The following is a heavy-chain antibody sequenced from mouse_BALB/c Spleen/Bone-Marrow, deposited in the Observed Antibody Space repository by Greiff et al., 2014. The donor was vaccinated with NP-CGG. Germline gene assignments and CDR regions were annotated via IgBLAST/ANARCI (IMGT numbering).Heavy chain of an antibody. V-gene: IGHV7-3*02. CDR2: ISNKANGYTT. J-gene: IGHJ1*01. Sequence: VQLKESGGGLVQPGGSLRLSCATSGFTFTDYYMSWVRQPPGKALEWLGFISNKANGYTTEYSASVKGRFTISRDNSQSILYVQMNTLRAEYSATYYCARDIKDSIYWFFDVWGAGTTVTVSS. CDR3: ARDIKDSIYWFFDV. D-gene: IGHD1-3*01. CDR1: GFTFTDYY.